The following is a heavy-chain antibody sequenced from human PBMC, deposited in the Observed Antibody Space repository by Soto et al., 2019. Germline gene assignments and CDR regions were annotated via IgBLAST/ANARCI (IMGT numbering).Heavy chain of an antibody. J-gene: IGHJ5*02. Sequence: QVQLVQSGAEVKKPGSSVKVSCKASGGTFSSYTISWVRQAPGQGLEWMGRIIPILGIANYAQKFQGRVTITADKSTSTAYIALSSLRSEDTAVYYCARDVGDCSSTSCYPGYNWFDPWVQGTLVTVSS. D-gene: IGHD2-2*01. V-gene: IGHV1-69*08. CDR2: IIPILGIA. CDR1: GGTFSSYT. CDR3: ARDVGDCSSTSCYPGYNWFDP.